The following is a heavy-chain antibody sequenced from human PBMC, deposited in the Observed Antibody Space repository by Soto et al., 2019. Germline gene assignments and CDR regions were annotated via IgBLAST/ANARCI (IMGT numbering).Heavy chain of an antibody. CDR1: GGTFSSYA. V-gene: IGHV1-69*12. D-gene: IGHD3-22*01. J-gene: IGHJ4*02. Sequence: QVQLVQSGAEVKKPGSSVKVSCKASGGTFSSYAISWVRQAPGQGLEWMGGIIPIFGTANYAQKFQGRVTITADESTSTAYMGLSSLRSEDTAVYYCARQSVYYDSSGYLSPLDYWGQGTLVNVSS. CDR2: IIPIFGTA. CDR3: ARQSVYYDSSGYLSPLDY.